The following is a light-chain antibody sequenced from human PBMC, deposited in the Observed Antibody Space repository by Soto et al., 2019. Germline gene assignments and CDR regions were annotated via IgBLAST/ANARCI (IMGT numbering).Light chain of an antibody. CDR2: EVS. CDR3: SSYSSANTVI. V-gene: IGLV2-14*01. CDR1: SSDIGGYIY. J-gene: IGLJ2*01. Sequence: QSALTQPASVSASPGQSITISCTGTSSDIGGYIYVSWYQHHPGKAPRHMIYEVSSRPSGVSNRFSGSKSGNTASLTISGLQAEDEAQYYCSSYSSANTVIFGGGTKLTVL.